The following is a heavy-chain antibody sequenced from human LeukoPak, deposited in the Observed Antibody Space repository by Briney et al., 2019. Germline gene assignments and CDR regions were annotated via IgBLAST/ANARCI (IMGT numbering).Heavy chain of an antibody. V-gene: IGHV1-69*05. Sequence: EASVKVSCKASGGTFSSYGISWVRQAPGQGLEWMGRIIPVFGTANYAQKFQGRVTITTDESTSTAYMELSSLRSEDTAVYYCARDLRGYSSNWYDVDYWGQGTLVTVSS. J-gene: IGHJ4*02. CDR1: GGTFSSYG. CDR2: IIPVFGTA. D-gene: IGHD6-13*01. CDR3: ARDLRGYSSNWYDVDY.